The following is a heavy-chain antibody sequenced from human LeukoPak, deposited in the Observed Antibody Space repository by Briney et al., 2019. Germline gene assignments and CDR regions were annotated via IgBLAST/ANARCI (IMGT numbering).Heavy chain of an antibody. J-gene: IGHJ6*02. CDR1: GGSISSYY. CDR2: IYTSGST. D-gene: IGHD2-2*01. CDR3: ARDRIVVVPADFYYYYGMDV. Sequence: SETLSLTCTVSGGSISSYYWSWIRQPAGKGLEWIGHIYTSGSTNYNRSLKSRVTMSVDTSKNQFSLKLSSVTAADTAVYYCARDRIVVVPADFYYYYGMDVWGQGTTVTVSS. V-gene: IGHV4-4*07.